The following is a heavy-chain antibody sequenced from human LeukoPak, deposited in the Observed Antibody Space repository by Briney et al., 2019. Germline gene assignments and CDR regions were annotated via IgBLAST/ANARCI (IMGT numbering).Heavy chain of an antibody. CDR2: ISSSGTTI. V-gene: IGHV3-48*03. D-gene: IGHD4-17*01. J-gene: IGHJ4*02. CDR1: GFTFRSYE. Sequence: GGSLRLSCAASGFTFRSYEMNWVRQAPGKGLEWVSYISSSGTTIYYADSVKGRFTISRDNSKNTLYLQMNSLRAEDTAVYYCAKEIWPTVTTPGWTYFDYWGQGALVTVSS. CDR3: AKEIWPTVTTPGWTYFDY.